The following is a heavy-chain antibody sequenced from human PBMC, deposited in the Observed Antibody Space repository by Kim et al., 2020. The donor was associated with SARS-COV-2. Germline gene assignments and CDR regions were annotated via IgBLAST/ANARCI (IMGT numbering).Heavy chain of an antibody. CDR2: VNTYDAHT. D-gene: IGHD3-22*01. V-gene: IGHV1-18*01. J-gene: IGHJ6*01. CDR1: GYTLTTYG. CDR3: TRDRFATVTRDRTYYGMDV. Sequence: ASVKVSCKANGYTLTTYGISLVRQGPGQGLQWMGWVNTYDAHTKYAEKFQGRFTMTIDRSTSTVYMELKSLRTDDPAVYYCTRDRFATVTRDRTYYGMDV.